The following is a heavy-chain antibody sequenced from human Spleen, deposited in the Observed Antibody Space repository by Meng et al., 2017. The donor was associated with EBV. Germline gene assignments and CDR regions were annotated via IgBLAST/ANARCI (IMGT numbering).Heavy chain of an antibody. CDR3: ARVTVTTLLFDP. Sequence: LPVSGHAPVKPSACPAHPCYFSCGSNIVSSSYWGLSPPPPGKGLGWIGSIFYSGSTYYNPSLKSRVTISVDTSKNQFSLKLSSVTAADTAVYYCARVTVTTLLFDPWGQGTLVTVSS. CDR1: CGSNIVSSSY. CDR2: IFYSGST. J-gene: IGHJ5*02. V-gene: IGHV4-39*07. D-gene: IGHD4-17*01.